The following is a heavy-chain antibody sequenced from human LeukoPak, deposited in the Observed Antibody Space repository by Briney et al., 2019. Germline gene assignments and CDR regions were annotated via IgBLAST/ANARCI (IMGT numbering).Heavy chain of an antibody. CDR3: ARGGGSIRHSYYYYVDV. J-gene: IGHJ6*03. Sequence: GGSLRLSCAASGFTFSSYSMNWVRQAPGKGLEWVSYISSSSSTIYYADSVKGRVTISRDNAKNSLYLRMNSLRDEDTALYYCARGGGSIRHSYYYYVDVWGKGTSVTVSS. D-gene: IGHD2-15*01. CDR1: GFTFSSYS. CDR2: ISSSSSTI. V-gene: IGHV3-48*02.